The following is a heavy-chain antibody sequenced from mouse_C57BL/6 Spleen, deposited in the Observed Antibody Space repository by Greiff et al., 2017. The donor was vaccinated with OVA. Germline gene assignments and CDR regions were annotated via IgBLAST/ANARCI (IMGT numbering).Heavy chain of an antibody. Sequence: VQLQQSGPGLVQPSQSLSITCTVSGFSLTSYGVHWVRQSPGKGLEWLGVIWSGGSTDYNAAFISRLGISKDNSKSQVFFKMNSLQADDTAIYYCARNFWPYYSNGYYAMDYWGQGTSVTVSS. J-gene: IGHJ4*01. CDR1: GFSLTSYG. CDR3: ARNFWPYYSNGYYAMDY. CDR2: IWSGGST. D-gene: IGHD2-5*01. V-gene: IGHV2-2*01.